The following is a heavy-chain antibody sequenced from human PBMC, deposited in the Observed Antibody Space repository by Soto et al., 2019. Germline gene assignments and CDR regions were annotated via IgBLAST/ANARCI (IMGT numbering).Heavy chain of an antibody. CDR1: GFTFSSYA. V-gene: IGHV3-23*01. Sequence: EVQLLESGGGLVQPGGSLRLSCAASGFTFSSYAMNWVRQAPGKGLEWVSGISGSGGNTYYADSVKGRFTISRDNSKNTLYLQMYSLRAGDMAVYYCTTGHFPGVGATDYYYGMDVWGQGTTVTVSS. CDR2: ISGSGGNT. D-gene: IGHD1-26*01. J-gene: IGHJ6*02. CDR3: TTGHFPGVGATDYYYGMDV.